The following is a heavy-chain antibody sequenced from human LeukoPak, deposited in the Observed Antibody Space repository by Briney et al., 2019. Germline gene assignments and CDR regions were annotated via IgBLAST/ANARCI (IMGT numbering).Heavy chain of an antibody. CDR3: AREGSSSSWFDY. J-gene: IGHJ4*02. Sequence: GGSLRLSCAASGFTFSSYAMSWVRQAPGKGLEWVSSISSSSSYIYYADSVKGRFTISRDNAKNSLYLQMNSLRAEDTAVYYCAREGSSSSWFDYWGQGTLVTVSS. V-gene: IGHV3-21*01. CDR2: ISSSSSYI. CDR1: GFTFSSYA. D-gene: IGHD6-13*01.